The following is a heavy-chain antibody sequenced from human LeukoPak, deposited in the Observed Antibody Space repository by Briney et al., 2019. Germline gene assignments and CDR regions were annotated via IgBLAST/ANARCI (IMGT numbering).Heavy chain of an antibody. J-gene: IGHJ3*02. CDR2: IKQDGRAT. Sequence: GGSLRLSCAASGFIFRNSWMTWVRQAPGQGLEWVATIKQDGRATYCMDSVEGRFTLSKHNTQNSLFLQMNSLRVEDTAVYFCARNTDWTFDIWGQGTLVTVSS. CDR3: ARNTDWTFDI. V-gene: IGHV3-7*01. D-gene: IGHD3-9*01. CDR1: GFIFRNSW.